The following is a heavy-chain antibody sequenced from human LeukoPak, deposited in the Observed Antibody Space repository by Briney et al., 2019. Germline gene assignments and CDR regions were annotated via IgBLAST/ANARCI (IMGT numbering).Heavy chain of an antibody. D-gene: IGHD5-12*01. CDR3: AKLSGYDRDHDY. J-gene: IGHJ4*02. CDR1: GYTFTSYY. CDR2: INPSGGST. Sequence: ASVKVSCKASGYTFTSYYMHWVRQAPGQGLEWMGIINPSGGSTSYAQKFQGRVTVTRDTSTTTVYMELSSLKSEDTAVYYCAKLSGYDRDHDYWGQGTLVTVSS. V-gene: IGHV1-46*01.